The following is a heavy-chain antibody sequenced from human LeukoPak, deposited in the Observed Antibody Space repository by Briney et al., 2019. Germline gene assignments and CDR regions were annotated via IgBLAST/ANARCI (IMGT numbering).Heavy chain of an antibody. V-gene: IGHV1-2*02. J-gene: IGHJ4*02. CDR1: GYIFSGFY. CDR3: ARDLIVGATPDY. D-gene: IGHD1-26*01. CDR2: INPDSGGT. Sequence: ASVKVSCKASGYIFSGFYIHWVRQAPGQGLEWMGWINPDSGGTNYAQKFQGRVTMTRDTSISTAYMELSRLRSDDTAVYYCARDLIVGATPDYWGQGTLVTVSS.